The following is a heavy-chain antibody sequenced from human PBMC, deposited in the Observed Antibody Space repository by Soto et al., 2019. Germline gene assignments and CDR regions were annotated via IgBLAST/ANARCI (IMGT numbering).Heavy chain of an antibody. CDR1: SGSITSSTYY. CDR2: IYSSGSS. J-gene: IGHJ4*02. V-gene: IGHV4-39*01. CDR3: GNQAYSGNGYYFAY. Sequence: QLQLQESGPGLVKLSETLSLPCTVSSGSITSSTYYWGWIRQPPGKGLEWIGNIYSSGSSYYNPSLKSRVTNSCDASKPPRSLKLTSLTAADTAVYYCGNQAYSGNGYYFAYWGQGTPVTVPA. D-gene: IGHD4-4*01.